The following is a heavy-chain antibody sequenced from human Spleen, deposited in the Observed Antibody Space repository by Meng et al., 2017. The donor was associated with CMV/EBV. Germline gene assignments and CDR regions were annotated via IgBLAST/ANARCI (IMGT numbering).Heavy chain of an antibody. CDR3: ARVLRAGRPFDI. CDR1: GFSVSSNH. CDR2: VYSGGST. J-gene: IGHJ3*02. Sequence: GESLKISCAAAGFSVSSNHMSWVRQAPGKGPEWVSVVYSGGSTSYVDSVKGRFIISRENSKNTLYLQMNSLRAEDTAFYYCARVLRAGRPFDIWGQGTTVTVSS. D-gene: IGHD5/OR15-5a*01. V-gene: IGHV3-53*01.